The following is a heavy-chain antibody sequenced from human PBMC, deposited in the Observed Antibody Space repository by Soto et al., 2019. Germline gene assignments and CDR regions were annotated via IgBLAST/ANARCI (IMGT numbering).Heavy chain of an antibody. J-gene: IGHJ4*02. V-gene: IGHV4-59*01. D-gene: IGHD7-27*01. Sequence: SETLSLTCTVSSGSLSTYYLSWIRQPPGKGLEWIGYIYYTGSTNYNPSLKTRVAISMDTSKNQFSLNLGSVTAADTAVYYCAGAPNWDYFDFWGLGTLVTVSS. CDR3: AGAPNWDYFDF. CDR1: SGSLSTYY. CDR2: IYYTGST.